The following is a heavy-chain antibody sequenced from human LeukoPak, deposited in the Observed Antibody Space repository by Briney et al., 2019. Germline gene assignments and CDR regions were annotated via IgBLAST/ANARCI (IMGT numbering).Heavy chain of an antibody. CDR3: AKGRGLSSGWADY. CDR2: ISYDGSNK. Sequence: GGSLRLSCAASGFTFSSYGMHWVRQAPGKGLEWVAVISYDGSNKYYADSVKGRFTISRDNSNNTLYLQMNSLRAEDTAVYYCAKGRGLSSGWADYWGQGTLVTVSS. J-gene: IGHJ4*02. CDR1: GFTFSSYG. D-gene: IGHD6-19*01. V-gene: IGHV3-30*18.